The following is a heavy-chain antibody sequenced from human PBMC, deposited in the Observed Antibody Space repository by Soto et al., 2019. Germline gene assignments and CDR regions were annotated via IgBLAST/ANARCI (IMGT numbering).Heavy chain of an antibody. D-gene: IGHD3-22*01. CDR1: GGSSIRRSYY. Sequence: QLQLQESGPGLVKPSETLSLTCTVSGGSSIRRSYYWGWLRQPPEKGREGIGSIYYSGSTYYNPSLKSRVTITVDTSKNQFSLKLRSVPAADTAVYYCARGLYYYDSSGYPRWFDPWGQGTLVTVSS. J-gene: IGHJ5*02. CDR2: IYYSGST. CDR3: ARGLYYYDSSGYPRWFDP. V-gene: IGHV4-39*01.